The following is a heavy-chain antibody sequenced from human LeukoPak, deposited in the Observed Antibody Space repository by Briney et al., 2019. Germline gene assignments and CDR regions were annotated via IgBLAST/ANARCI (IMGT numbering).Heavy chain of an antibody. D-gene: IGHD3-10*01. V-gene: IGHV4-59*01. CDR2: IYYSGST. Sequence: SETLSLTCTVSGGSISSYYWSWIRQPPGKGLEWIGYIYYSGSTNYNPSFKSRVTISVDTSKNQFSLKLSSVTAADTAVYYCARAGWFGELSPDYWGQGTLVTVSS. CDR1: GGSISSYY. J-gene: IGHJ4*02. CDR3: ARAGWFGELSPDY.